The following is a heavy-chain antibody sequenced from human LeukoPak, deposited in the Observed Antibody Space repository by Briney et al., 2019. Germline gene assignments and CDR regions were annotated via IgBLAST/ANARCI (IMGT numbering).Heavy chain of an antibody. J-gene: IGHJ5*02. D-gene: IGHD3-3*01. V-gene: IGHV4-39*07. CDR3: ARCITIFGVVIMRRNWFDP. CDR1: GGSISSSSYY. Sequence: SETLSLTCTVSGGSISSSSYYWGWIRQPPGKGLEWIGSIYHSGSTYYNPSLKSRVTISVDTSKNQFSLKLSSVTAADTAVYYCARCITIFGVVIMRRNWFDPWGQGTLVTVSS. CDR2: IYHSGST.